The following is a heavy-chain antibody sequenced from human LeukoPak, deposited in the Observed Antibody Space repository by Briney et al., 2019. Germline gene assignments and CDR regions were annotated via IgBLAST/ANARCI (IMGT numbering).Heavy chain of an antibody. CDR2: ISRSSSTI. CDR1: VSSFSSYS. Sequence: GGSLRPSGAASVSSFSSYSMNWVRPAPGRGLGWVSFISRSSSTIYYADSVKGRFTISRDNAKNSLYLRMSSLRAEDTAVYYSARDSGSYYDFDYWGQGTPVSVSS. J-gene: IGHJ4*02. CDR3: ARDSGSYYDFDY. V-gene: IGHV3-48*01. D-gene: IGHD1-26*01.